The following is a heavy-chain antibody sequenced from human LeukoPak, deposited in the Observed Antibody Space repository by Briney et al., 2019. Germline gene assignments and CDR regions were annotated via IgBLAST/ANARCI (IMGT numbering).Heavy chain of an antibody. J-gene: IGHJ3*02. D-gene: IGHD3-9*01. CDR2: ISYDGSNK. V-gene: IGHV3-30-3*01. CDR1: GFTFSSYA. CDR3: FCEQKTAYDILTGYGGGAFDI. Sequence: GGSLRLSCAASGFTFSSYAMHWVRQAPGKGLEWVAVISYDGSNKYYADSVKGRFTISRDNSKNTLYLQMNSLRAEDTAVYFFFCEQKTAYDILTGYGGGAFDIWGQGTMVTVSS.